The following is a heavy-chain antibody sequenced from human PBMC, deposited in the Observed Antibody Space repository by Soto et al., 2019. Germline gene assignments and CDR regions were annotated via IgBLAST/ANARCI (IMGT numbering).Heavy chain of an antibody. D-gene: IGHD2-8*01. CDR3: ARDVCDWTSRPIKYYYYYGMDV. CDR2: IWYDGSNK. Sequence: HPGGSLRLSCAASGFTFSNYVMHWVRQAPGKGLEWVAVIWYDGSNKYYTDSVKGQFTISRDNSKNTLYLQMNTLRAEDTAVYYCARDVCDWTSRPIKYYYYYGMDVWGQGTTVTVSS. CDR1: GFTFSNYV. J-gene: IGHJ6*02. V-gene: IGHV3-33*01.